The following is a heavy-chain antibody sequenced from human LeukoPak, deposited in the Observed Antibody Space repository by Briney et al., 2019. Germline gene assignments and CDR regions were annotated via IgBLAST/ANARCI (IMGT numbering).Heavy chain of an antibody. D-gene: IGHD5-24*01. CDR2: VSADGRTQ. CDR1: GFTFRTYS. V-gene: IGHV3-30*03. Sequence: GRSLRLSCAASGFTFRTYSIHWVRQAPGKGLEWVTVVSADGRTQLYSDSVKGRFTISRDNSLNTLHLQMNSLRTEDTAVYYCAREFGHNRWYFDYWGQGALVTVSS. CDR3: AREFGHNRWYFDY. J-gene: IGHJ4*02.